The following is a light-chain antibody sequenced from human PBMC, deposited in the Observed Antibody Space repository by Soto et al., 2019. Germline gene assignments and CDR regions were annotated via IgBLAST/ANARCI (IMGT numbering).Light chain of an antibody. V-gene: IGKV3-20*01. CDR1: QSVSSTY. CDR3: QQYDSSPYT. CDR2: AAS. Sequence: EIVLTQSPGTLSLSPGERATLSCRASQSVSSTYLSWYQQKPGQAPRLLIYAASSRETGIPDTFSGSGSGTDFTLTIIRLEPEDFAVYYCQQYDSSPYTFGQGTKLESK. J-gene: IGKJ2*01.